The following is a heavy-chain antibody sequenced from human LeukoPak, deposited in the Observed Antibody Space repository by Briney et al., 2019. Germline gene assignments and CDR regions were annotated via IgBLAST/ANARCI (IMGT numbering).Heavy chain of an antibody. J-gene: IGHJ4*02. Sequence: SETLSLTCTVSGGSISSYYWSWIRQPPGKGLEWIGYIYYSGSTNYNPSLKSRVTISVDTSKNQFSLQLSSVTAADTAVYYCAREGRAYSSSWSQFDYWGQGTLVTVSS. V-gene: IGHV4-59*01. D-gene: IGHD6-13*01. CDR3: AREGRAYSSSWSQFDY. CDR1: GGSISSYY. CDR2: IYYSGST.